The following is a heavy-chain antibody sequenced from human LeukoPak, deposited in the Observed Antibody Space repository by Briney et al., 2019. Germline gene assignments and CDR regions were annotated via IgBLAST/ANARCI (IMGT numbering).Heavy chain of an antibody. CDR1: GGSFSGYY. J-gene: IGHJ4*02. V-gene: IGHV4-34*01. CDR2: INHSGST. D-gene: IGHD5-18*01. CDR3: ARPRGYSYGRGYFDY. Sequence: SETLSLTCAVYGGSFSGYYWSWIRQPPGKGLEWIGEINHSGSTNYNPSLKSRVTISVDASKNQFSLKLSSVTAADTAVYYCARPRGYSYGRGYFDYWGQGTPLTVSS.